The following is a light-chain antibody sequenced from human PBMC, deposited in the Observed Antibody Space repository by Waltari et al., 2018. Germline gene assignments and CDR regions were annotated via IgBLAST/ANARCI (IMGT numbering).Light chain of an antibody. Sequence: TQSPGTLSLFPGERATLSCRASQSVSRSLAWYQQKPGKAPKLLLYGASRLDSGVPFRFSGSGSGTDFTLTITSLQPEDFATYYCQHYYNIPRTFGQETKVEVK. CDR3: QHYYNIPRT. J-gene: IGKJ1*01. CDR2: GAS. V-gene: IGKV1-NL1*01. CDR1: QSVSRS.